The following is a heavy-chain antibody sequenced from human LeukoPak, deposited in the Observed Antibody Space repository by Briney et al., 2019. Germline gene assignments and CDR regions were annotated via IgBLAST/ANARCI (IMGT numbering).Heavy chain of an antibody. J-gene: IGHJ5*02. CDR2: ISGSGDGQ. CDR1: GFTFTNYG. D-gene: IGHD1-14*01. V-gene: IGHV3-23*01. Sequence: PGGSLRLSCLASGFTFTNYGMSWVRQAPGKGLEWVAGISGSGDGQFYADSVVGRFTLSRDISNNIWDLQMNSLRAEDTAVYYCAKGCQCPSGLSSWFDPRGQGTLVAVST. CDR3: AKGCQCPSGLSSWFDP.